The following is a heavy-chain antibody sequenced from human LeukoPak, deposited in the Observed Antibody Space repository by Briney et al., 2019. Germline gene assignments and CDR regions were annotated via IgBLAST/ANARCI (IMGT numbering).Heavy chain of an antibody. Sequence: SETLSLTCAVYGGSFSGYYWSWIRQPPGKGLEWIGEINHSGSTNHNPSLKSRVTISVDTSKNQFSLKLSSVTAADTAVYYCARGLTYYDSSGYFSSNYYYYGMDVWGQGTTVTVSS. V-gene: IGHV4-34*01. CDR2: INHSGST. CDR1: GGSFSGYY. J-gene: IGHJ6*02. D-gene: IGHD3-22*01. CDR3: ARGLTYYDSSGYFSSNYYYYGMDV.